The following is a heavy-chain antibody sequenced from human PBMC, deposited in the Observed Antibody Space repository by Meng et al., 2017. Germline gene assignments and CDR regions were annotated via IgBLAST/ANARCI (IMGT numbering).Heavy chain of an antibody. V-gene: IGHV4-61*02. J-gene: IGHJ3*02. Sequence: LRLSCTVSGGSISSGSYYWSWIRQPAGKGLEWIGRIYTSGSTNYNPSLKSRVTISVDTSKNQFSLKLSSVTAADTAVYYCAREYSGYVYDAFDIWGQGTMVTVSS. CDR3: AREYSGYVYDAFDI. D-gene: IGHD5-12*01. CDR1: GGSISSGSYY. CDR2: IYTSGST.